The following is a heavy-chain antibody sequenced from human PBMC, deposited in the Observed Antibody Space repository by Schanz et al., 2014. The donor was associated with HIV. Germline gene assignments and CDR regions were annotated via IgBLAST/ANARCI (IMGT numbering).Heavy chain of an antibody. CDR2: IWDNGTNI. CDR1: GFIFSNYG. V-gene: IGHV3-30*18. D-gene: IGHD2-2*01. CDR3: AKDRRGGYQFLYGLDV. Sequence: VQLGGSGGGVVQPGRSLRLSCAVSGFIFSNYGMHWVRPAPGKGLGGGEIIWDNGTNIDYADSGKGRFSISRDKSKNTLYLQMNRLRAEDTAVYYCAKDRRGGYQFLYGLDVWGQGTTVTVSS. J-gene: IGHJ6*02.